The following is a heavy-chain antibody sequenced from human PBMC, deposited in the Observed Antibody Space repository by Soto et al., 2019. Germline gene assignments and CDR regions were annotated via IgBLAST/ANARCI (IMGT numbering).Heavy chain of an antibody. V-gene: IGHV3-15*01. CDR3: TTASGYPIYYYYYYMDV. CDR1: GLTFSNAW. Sequence: EVQLVESGGGLVKPGGPLGLPCAASGLTFSNAWMSWVRQAPGKGLKWVGRIKSKTDGGTTDYAAPVKGRFTISRDDSKNTLYLQMNSLKTEDTAVYYCTTASGYPIYYYYYYMDVWGKGTTVTVSS. CDR2: IKSKTDGGTT. D-gene: IGHD3-22*01. J-gene: IGHJ6*03.